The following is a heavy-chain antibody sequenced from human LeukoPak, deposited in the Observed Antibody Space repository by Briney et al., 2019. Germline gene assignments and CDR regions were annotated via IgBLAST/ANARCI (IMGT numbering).Heavy chain of an antibody. CDR2: IYYSGST. Sequence: SETLSLTCTVSGGSISSYYWSWIRQPPGKGLEWIGYIYYSGSTNYNPSLKSRVTISVDTSKNQFSLKLSSVTAADTAVYYCARVVVVPAAGYYYYYYMDVWGKGTTVTVSS. V-gene: IGHV4-59*01. J-gene: IGHJ6*03. CDR3: ARVVVVPAAGYYYYYYMDV. CDR1: GGSISSYY. D-gene: IGHD2-2*01.